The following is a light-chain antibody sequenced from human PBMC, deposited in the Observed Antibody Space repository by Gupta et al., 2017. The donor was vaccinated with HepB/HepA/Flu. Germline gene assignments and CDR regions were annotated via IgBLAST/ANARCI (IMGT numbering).Light chain of an antibody. J-gene: IGLJ2*01. Sequence: QSSLTQPRSVSGSPGPSVPISCTGTNSDIGGYNYVSWYQHHPGKAPRLMIYDVNKRATGVPDRFSGSKSGDTASLTISGLQDEDESDYHCCAYAGGHTWVFGGGTKVTVL. CDR1: NSDIGGYNY. CDR3: CAYAGGHTWV. V-gene: IGLV2-11*01. CDR2: DVN.